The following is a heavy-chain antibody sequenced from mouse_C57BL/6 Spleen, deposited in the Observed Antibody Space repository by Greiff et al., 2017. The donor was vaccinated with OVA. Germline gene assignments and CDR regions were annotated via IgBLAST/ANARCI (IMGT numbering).Heavy chain of an antibody. Sequence: EVKLVESGGGLVKPGGSLKLSCAASGFTFSSYAMSWVRQTPEKRLEWVATISDGGSYTYYPDNVKGRFTISRDNAKNNLYLQMSHLKSEDTAMYYCAREDDYNFDYWGQGTTLTVSS. CDR1: GFTFSSYA. CDR2: ISDGGSYT. V-gene: IGHV5-4*01. CDR3: AREDDYNFDY. J-gene: IGHJ2*01. D-gene: IGHD2-4*01.